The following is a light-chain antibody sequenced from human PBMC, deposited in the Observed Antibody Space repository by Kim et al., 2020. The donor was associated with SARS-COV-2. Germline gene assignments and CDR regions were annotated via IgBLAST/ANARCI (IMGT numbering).Light chain of an antibody. CDR2: GKN. J-gene: IGLJ2*01. Sequence: SSELTQEPAVSVALGQTVRITCQGDSLRSYYATWYQQKPGQAPIVVIYGKNNRTSGIPDRFSGSSSGNTASLTITGTQAGDEADYYCNSRDSNDNVGFGG. V-gene: IGLV3-19*01. CDR1: SLRSYY. CDR3: NSRDSNDNVG.